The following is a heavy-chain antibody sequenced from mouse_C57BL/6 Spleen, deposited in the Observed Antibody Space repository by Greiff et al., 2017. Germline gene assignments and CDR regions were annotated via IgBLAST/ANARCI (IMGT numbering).Heavy chain of an antibody. CDR1: GFNIKDDY. Sequence: EVQLQQSGAELVRPGASVKLSCTASGFNIKDDYMHWVKQRPEQGLEWIGWIDPENGDTEYASKFQGKATITADTSSNTAYLQLSSLTSEDTAVYYCKGGSTIGFDYWGQGTTLTVSS. CDR3: KGGSTIGFDY. V-gene: IGHV14-4*01. CDR2: IDPENGDT. D-gene: IGHD2-14*01. J-gene: IGHJ2*01.